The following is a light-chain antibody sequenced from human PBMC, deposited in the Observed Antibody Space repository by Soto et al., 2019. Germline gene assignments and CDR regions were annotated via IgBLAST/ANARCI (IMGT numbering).Light chain of an antibody. CDR1: PDISNY. J-gene: IGKJ4*01. V-gene: IGKV1-33*01. Sequence: DIQMTQSPSSLSASVGDRVTITCQASPDISNYLNWYQQKPGKAPKLLIYDASNLETGVPSRFSGSGSGTDFTFTISSLQPEDIATYYCQQYDNLGLTFGGGTKVESK. CDR3: QQYDNLGLT. CDR2: DAS.